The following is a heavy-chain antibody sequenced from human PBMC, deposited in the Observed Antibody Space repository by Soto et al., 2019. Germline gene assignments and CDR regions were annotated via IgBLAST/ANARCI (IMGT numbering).Heavy chain of an antibody. CDR1: GGSFNSHA. Sequence: QVHLVQSGAEVKKPGSSVKVSCKASGGSFNSHAITWVRQAPGQGLEWMGRIIPILDMTNYAQRFQGRVTITADTSTSTAYMVLSSLRSDDTAMYYCAIGEDDDYRYPNNDGFDVWGQGTKVTVS. D-gene: IGHD3-16*02. CDR2: IIPILDMT. J-gene: IGHJ3*01. CDR3: AIGEDDDYRYPNNDGFDV. V-gene: IGHV1-69*02.